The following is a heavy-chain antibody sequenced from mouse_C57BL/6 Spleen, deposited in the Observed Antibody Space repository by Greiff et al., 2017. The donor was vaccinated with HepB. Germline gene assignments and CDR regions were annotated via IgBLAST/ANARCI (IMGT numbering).Heavy chain of an antibody. D-gene: IGHD1-1*01. Sequence: QVQLQQPGAELVRPGSSVKLSCKASGYTFTSYWMHWVKQRPIQGLEWIGNIDPSDSETHYNQKFKDKATLTVDKSSSTAYMQLSSLTSEDTAVYYCTTNYGSSYEGYAMDYWGQGTSVTVSS. CDR2: IDPSDSET. J-gene: IGHJ4*01. V-gene: IGHV1-52*01. CDR1: GYTFTSYW. CDR3: TTNYGSSYEGYAMDY.